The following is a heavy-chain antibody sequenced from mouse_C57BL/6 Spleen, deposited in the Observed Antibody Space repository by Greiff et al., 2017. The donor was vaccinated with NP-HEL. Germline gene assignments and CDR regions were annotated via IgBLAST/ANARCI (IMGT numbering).Heavy chain of an antibody. Sequence: EVKLMESGPGLVKPSQSLSLTCSVTGYSITSGYYWNWIRQFPGNKLEWMGYISYDGSNNYNPSLKNRISITRDTSKNQFFLKLNSVTTEDTATYYCARDEVTTVVEAMDYWGQGTSVTVSS. CDR1: GYSITSGYY. J-gene: IGHJ4*01. V-gene: IGHV3-6*01. D-gene: IGHD1-1*01. CDR3: ARDEVTTVVEAMDY. CDR2: ISYDGSN.